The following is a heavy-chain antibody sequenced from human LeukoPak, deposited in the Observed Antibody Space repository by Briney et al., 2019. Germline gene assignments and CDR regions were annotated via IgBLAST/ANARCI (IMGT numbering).Heavy chain of an antibody. J-gene: IGHJ4*02. V-gene: IGHV3-7*03. D-gene: IGHD2-2*01. CDR3: ARLSCSSTNCYTFLNY. CDR2: INQDASDK. Sequence: PGGSLRLSCAASGFTFRSHWMSWVRQAPGEGLEWVASINQDASDKRYVDSVKGRFTISRDNTKTSLYLQMDSLRTEDTAIYYCARLSCSSTNCYTFLNYWGQGTRVTVSS. CDR1: GFTFRSHW.